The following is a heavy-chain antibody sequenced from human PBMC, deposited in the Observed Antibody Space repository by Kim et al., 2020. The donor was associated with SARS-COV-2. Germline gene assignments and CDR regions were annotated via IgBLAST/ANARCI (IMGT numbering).Heavy chain of an antibody. CDR2: IYYSGST. Sequence: SETLSLTCTVSGGSISSYYWSWIRQPPGKGLEWIGYIYYSGSTDYNPSLKSRVTISVDTSKNQFSLKLSSVTAADTAVYYCARVVVVPAAILAFDIWGQGTMVTVSS. CDR3: ARVVVVPAAILAFDI. J-gene: IGHJ3*02. V-gene: IGHV4-59*01. CDR1: GGSISSYY. D-gene: IGHD2-2*02.